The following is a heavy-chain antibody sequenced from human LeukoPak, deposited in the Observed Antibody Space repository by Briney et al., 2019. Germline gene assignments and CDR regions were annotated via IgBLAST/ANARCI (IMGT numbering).Heavy chain of an antibody. CDR2: ISHIGST. J-gene: IGHJ3*02. D-gene: IGHD1-14*01. V-gene: IGHV4-59*11. CDR3: ARDRISINALDM. CDR1: GASISGHY. Sequence: PSETLPPTCTVSGASISGHYLTWLRQPPGKGLEWIGYISHIGSTNYNPSLKSRVTISVDTSKNQFSLKLTSVTAADTAVYYCARDRISINALDMWGQGTMVTVSS.